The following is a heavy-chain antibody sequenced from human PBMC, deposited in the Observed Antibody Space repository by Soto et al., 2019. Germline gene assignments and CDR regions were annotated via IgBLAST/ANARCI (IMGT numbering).Heavy chain of an antibody. J-gene: IGHJ6*02. CDR1: GGTFNSHT. V-gene: IGHV1-69*08. CDR3: ARDERGYPYVSDYGLDV. Sequence: QVQLVQSGAELKKPGSSVKVSCEASGGTFNSHTIIAWVRQAPGQGPEWMGRIIPTLDIVDYAQKFQXRXTXTXXRPTNTAFMELRSLVSADTAVYYCARDERGYPYVSDYGLDVWGQGTMVTVS. CDR2: IIPTLDIV. D-gene: IGHD3-10*02.